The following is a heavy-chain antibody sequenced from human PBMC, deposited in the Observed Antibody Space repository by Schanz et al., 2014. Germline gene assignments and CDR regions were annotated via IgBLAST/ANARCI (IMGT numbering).Heavy chain of an antibody. CDR2: IYPKNGGT. D-gene: IGHD7-27*01. CDR3: AKARVTGHSASD. Sequence: QVRLVQSGAELKKPGASVKVSCKASGYTFIDYYMHWVRQAPGQGLEWMGRIYPKNGGTIFAQQFQGRVAMTRDTSINTAYVELRGLRFDDTAVYYRAKARVTGHSASDWGQGTLVTVSS. V-gene: IGHV1-2*06. J-gene: IGHJ4*02. CDR1: GYTFIDYY.